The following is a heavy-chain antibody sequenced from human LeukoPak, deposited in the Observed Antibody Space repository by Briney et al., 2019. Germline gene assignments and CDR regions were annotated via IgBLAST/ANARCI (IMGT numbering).Heavy chain of an antibody. D-gene: IGHD1-1*01. Sequence: GESLKISCKTSGYSFTSYWIAWVRQMPGKGLEWMGMTYPGDSDTRYSPSFQGQVTISADKSINAAYLQWSSLKASDTAIYYCARCPTTHYALVVWGQGATVNVSS. J-gene: IGHJ6*02. CDR2: TYPGDSDT. V-gene: IGHV5-51*01. CDR3: ARCPTTHYALVV. CDR1: GYSFTSYW.